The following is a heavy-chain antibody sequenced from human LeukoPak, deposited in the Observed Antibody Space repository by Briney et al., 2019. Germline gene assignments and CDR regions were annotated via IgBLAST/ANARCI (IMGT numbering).Heavy chain of an antibody. CDR2: ISGSGGRT. Sequence: GGSLRLSCAASGFTFSNYVMSWVRQAPGKGLEWVSGISGSGGRTYDADSVKGRFTISRDNSKNTLYLQMNSLRAEDTAVYYCAELGITMIGGVWGKGTTVTIPS. V-gene: IGHV3-23*01. CDR1: GFTFSNYV. J-gene: IGHJ6*04. D-gene: IGHD3-10*02. CDR3: AELGITMIGGV.